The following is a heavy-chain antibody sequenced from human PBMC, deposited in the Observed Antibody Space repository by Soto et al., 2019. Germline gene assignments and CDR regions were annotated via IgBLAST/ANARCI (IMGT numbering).Heavy chain of an antibody. CDR2: IIPIFGTA. CDR1: GGTFSSYA. J-gene: IGHJ6*02. CDR3: ARSKEPSYDFWYGMDV. Sequence: SVKVSCKASGGTFSSYAISWVRQAPGQGLEWMGGIIPIFGTANYAQTFQGRVTITADKSTSTAYMELSSLRSEDTAVYYCARSKEPSYDFWYGMDVWVQGTTVTVSS. V-gene: IGHV1-69*06. D-gene: IGHD3-3*01.